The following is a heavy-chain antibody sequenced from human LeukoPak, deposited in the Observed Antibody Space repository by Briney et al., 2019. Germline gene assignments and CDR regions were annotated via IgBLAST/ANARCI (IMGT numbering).Heavy chain of an antibody. V-gene: IGHV4-34*01. CDR1: GGSFSGYY. CDR3: ARALAAAVIN. CDR2: INHSGST. D-gene: IGHD6-13*01. Sequence: SETLSLTCAVYGGSFSGYYWSWIRQPPGKGLEWIGEINHSGSTNYNPSLKSRVTISVDTSKNQFSLKLTSVTAADIGVYYCARALAAAVINWGQGTLVTVSS. J-gene: IGHJ1*01.